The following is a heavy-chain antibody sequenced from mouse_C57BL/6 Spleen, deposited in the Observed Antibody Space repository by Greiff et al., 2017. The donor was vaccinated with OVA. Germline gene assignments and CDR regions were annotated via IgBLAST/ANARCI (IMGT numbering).Heavy chain of an antibody. J-gene: IGHJ1*03. CDR1: GFNIKDYY. Sequence: VQLQQSGAELVRPGASVKLSCTASGFNIKDYYMHWVKQRPEQGLEWIGRIDPEDGDTEYAPKFQGKATMTADTSSNTAYLQLSSLTSEDTAVYYGTTESVLLRYWYFDVWGTGTTVTVSA. V-gene: IGHV14-1*01. D-gene: IGHD1-1*01. CDR2: IDPEDGDT. CDR3: TTESVLLRYWYFDV.